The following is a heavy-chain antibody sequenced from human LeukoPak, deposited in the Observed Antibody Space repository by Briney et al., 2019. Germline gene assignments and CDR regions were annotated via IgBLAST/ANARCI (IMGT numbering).Heavy chain of an antibody. J-gene: IGHJ4*02. V-gene: IGHV4-34*01. CDR1: GGSFSGYY. CDR3: ARARSHSSGWNF. D-gene: IGHD6-19*01. Sequence: SETLSLTCAVYGGSFSGYYWSWIRQPPGKGLEWIGEINHSGSTNYNPSPKSRVTISVDTSRNQFSLKLSSVTAADTAVYYCARARSHSSGWNFWGQGTLVTVSS. CDR2: INHSGST.